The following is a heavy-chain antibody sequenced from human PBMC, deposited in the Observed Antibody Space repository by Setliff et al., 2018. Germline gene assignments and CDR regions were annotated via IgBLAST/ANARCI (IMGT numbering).Heavy chain of an antibody. V-gene: IGHV1-2*06. CDR3: VRDRPFVVVTATQASFDY. J-gene: IGHJ4*02. CDR1: GNRFTDYF. D-gene: IGHD2-21*02. CDR2: VFTATDDT. Sequence: ASVKVSCKASGNRFTDYFLHWVRQAPGQGLEWMGRVFTATDDTQFRTEFQGRVSVTRDTSMSTTYMELRSLRPDDTAVYYCVRDRPFVVVTATQASFDYWGQGALVTVSS.